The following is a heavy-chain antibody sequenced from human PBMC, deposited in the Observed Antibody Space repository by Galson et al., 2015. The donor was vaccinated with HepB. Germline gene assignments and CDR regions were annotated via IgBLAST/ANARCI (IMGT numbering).Heavy chain of an antibody. Sequence: SLRLSCAASGFTVSSNYMSWVRQAPGKGLEWVSVIYSGGSTYYADSVKGRFTISRDNSKNTLYLQMNSLGAEDTAVYYCAREHDYGDYGEYYFDYWGQRTLVTVSS. D-gene: IGHD4-17*01. CDR2: IYSGGST. CDR1: GFTVSSNY. V-gene: IGHV3-53*01. CDR3: AREHDYGDYGEYYFDY. J-gene: IGHJ4*02.